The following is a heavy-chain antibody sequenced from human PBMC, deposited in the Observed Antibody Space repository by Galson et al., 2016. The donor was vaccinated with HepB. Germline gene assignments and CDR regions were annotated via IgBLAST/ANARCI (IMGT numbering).Heavy chain of an antibody. CDR3: GKDWGSLWESSGKGMDV. D-gene: IGHD3-10*01. Sequence: SLRLSCAASGFTFDDYTMHWVRQAPGKGLEWVALISRDGRSPDYAESVRGRFTISRDNRQNLLYLQMNDLTSKDTALYYCGKDWGSLWESSGKGMDVWGQGTTVIVSS. CDR1: GFTFDDYT. J-gene: IGHJ6*02. CDR2: ISRDGRSP. V-gene: IGHV3-43*01.